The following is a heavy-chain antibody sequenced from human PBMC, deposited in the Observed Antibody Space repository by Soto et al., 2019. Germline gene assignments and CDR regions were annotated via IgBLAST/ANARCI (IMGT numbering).Heavy chain of an antibody. Sequence: PGGSLRLSCAASGFTFSSYGMHWVRQAPGKGLEWVAVISYDGSNKYYADSVKGRFTISRDNSKNTLYLQMNSLRAEDTAVYYCAKDVQLWLLLYGMDVWGQGTTVTVSS. V-gene: IGHV3-30*18. J-gene: IGHJ6*02. CDR1: GFTFSSYG. CDR2: ISYDGSNK. CDR3: AKDVQLWLLLYGMDV. D-gene: IGHD5-18*01.